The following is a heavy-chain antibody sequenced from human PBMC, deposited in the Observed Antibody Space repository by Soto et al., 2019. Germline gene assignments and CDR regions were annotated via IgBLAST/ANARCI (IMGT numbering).Heavy chain of an antibody. CDR2: FSYNGINR. V-gene: IGHV3-30*18. Sequence: LRLSCAASGFTFSTYGMHWVRQAPGKGLEWVAVFSYNGINRDYADSAQGRFTISRDNSKNTLYLQMNNLRAEDTAVYYCAKRLFAIVVVGGYDIWGQGTKVTVSS. D-gene: IGHD5-18*01. CDR3: AKRLFAIVVVGGYDI. CDR1: GFTFSTYG. J-gene: IGHJ3*02.